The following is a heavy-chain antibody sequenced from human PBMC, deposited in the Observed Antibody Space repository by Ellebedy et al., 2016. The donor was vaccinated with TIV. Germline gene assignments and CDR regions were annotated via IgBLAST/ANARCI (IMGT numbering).Heavy chain of an antibody. CDR2: ISPDGTST. D-gene: IGHD4-17*01. V-gene: IGHV3-74*01. CDR1: GFTFSNYW. J-gene: IGHJ4*02. CDR3: AGPGGGTTLDY. Sequence: PGGSLRLSCAASGFTFSNYWMHWVRQDPGKGLVWVSRISPDGTSTTYADSVKGRFTISRDNAKNTLYLQMTSLRADDSAVYFCAGPGGGTTLDYWGQGTLVTVSS.